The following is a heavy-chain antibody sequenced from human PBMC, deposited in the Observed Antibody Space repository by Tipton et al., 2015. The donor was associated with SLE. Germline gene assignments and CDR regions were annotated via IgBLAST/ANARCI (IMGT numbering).Heavy chain of an antibody. V-gene: IGHV3-7*01. J-gene: IGHJ4*02. CDR3: ARDPTAMAHY. CDR2: INQDGSEK. Sequence: SLRLSCVVSGFTFSRYWMSWVRQAPGKGLEWVANINQDGSEKYHVDSVKGRFTISRDNAKNTLYLQMNSLRAEDTAVYYCARDPTAMAHYWGQGTLVTVSS. CDR1: GFTFSRYW. D-gene: IGHD5-18*01.